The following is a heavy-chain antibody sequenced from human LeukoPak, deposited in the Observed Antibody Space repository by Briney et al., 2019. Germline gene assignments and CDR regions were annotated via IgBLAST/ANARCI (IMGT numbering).Heavy chain of an antibody. J-gene: IGHJ4*02. D-gene: IGHD3-10*01. CDR3: AGGGELLWFGELLSPTIDY. CDR2: INHSGST. CDR1: GGSFSGYY. V-gene: IGHV4-34*01. Sequence: PSETLSLTCAVYGGSFSGYYWSWIRQPPGKGLEWIGEINHSGSTNYNPSLKSRVTISVDTSKNQFSLKLSSVTAADTAVYYCAGGGELLWFGELLSPTIDYWGQGTLVTVSS.